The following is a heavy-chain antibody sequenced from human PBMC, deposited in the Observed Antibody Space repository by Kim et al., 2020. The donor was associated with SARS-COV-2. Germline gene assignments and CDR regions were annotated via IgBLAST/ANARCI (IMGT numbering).Heavy chain of an antibody. CDR3: ARDKVPAAMQVWGTNWFDP. CDR1: GGTFSSYA. J-gene: IGHJ5*02. D-gene: IGHD2-2*01. V-gene: IGHV1-69*13. CDR2: IIPIFGTA. Sequence: SVKVSCKASGGTFSSYAISWVRQAPGQGLEWMGGIIPIFGTANYAQKFQGRVTITADESTSTAYMELSSLRSEDTAVYYCARDKVPAAMQVWGTNWFDPWGQGTLVTVSS.